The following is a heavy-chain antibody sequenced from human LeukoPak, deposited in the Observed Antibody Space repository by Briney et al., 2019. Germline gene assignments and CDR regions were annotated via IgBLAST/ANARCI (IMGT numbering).Heavy chain of an antibody. V-gene: IGHV1-18*01. CDR1: GYTFTSYG. CDR3: ARNIVVVPAGWFDP. Sequence: ASVKVSCKASGYTFTSYGISWVRQAPGQGPEWMGWISAYNGNTNYAQKLQGRVTMTTDTSTSTAYMELRSLRSDDTAVYYCARNIVVVPAGWFDPWGQGTLVTVSS. D-gene: IGHD2-2*01. J-gene: IGHJ5*02. CDR2: ISAYNGNT.